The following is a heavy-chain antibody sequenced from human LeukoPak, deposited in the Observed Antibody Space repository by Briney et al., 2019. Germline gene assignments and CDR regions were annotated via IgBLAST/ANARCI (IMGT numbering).Heavy chain of an antibody. CDR3: ARDLRPADH. CDR2: INGDGTRR. V-gene: IGHV3-74*01. Sequence: GGSLRLSCAVFGFTFSSYWMVWVRQAPGKGLVWVSRINGDGTRRGYADSVRGRFTISRDNAKNTVDLQMDSLGPEDTALYYCARDLRPADHWGQGVLVTVSS. CDR1: GFTFSSYW. J-gene: IGHJ5*02.